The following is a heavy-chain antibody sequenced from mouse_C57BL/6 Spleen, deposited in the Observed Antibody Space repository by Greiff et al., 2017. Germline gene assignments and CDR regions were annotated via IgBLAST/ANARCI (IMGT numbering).Heavy chain of an antibody. CDR3: ASLYYGYDERFAY. J-gene: IGHJ3*01. CDR2: IWSGGST. D-gene: IGHD2-2*01. V-gene: IGHV2-2*01. CDR1: GFSLTSYG. Sequence: QVQLKESGPGLVQPSQSLSITCTVSGFSLTSYGVHWVRQSPGKGLEWLGVIWSGGSTDYNAAFISRLSISKDNSKSQVFFKMNSLQADDTAIYYCASLYYGYDERFAYWGQGTLVTVSA.